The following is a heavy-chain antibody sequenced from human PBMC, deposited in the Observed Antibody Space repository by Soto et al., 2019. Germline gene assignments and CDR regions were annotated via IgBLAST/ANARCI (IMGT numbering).Heavy chain of an antibody. J-gene: IGHJ3*01. V-gene: IGHV6-1*01. CDR3: ARGNALDV. D-gene: IGHD3-10*01. CDR1: GDSVSSDITS. CDR2: TYYRSKWFH. Sequence: QTLSLTCVISGDSVSSDITSWNWIRQSPSRGLEWLGRTYYRSKWFHDYAASVKSRITINPDTSKNQFSLELNSMTPEDTAVYYCARGNALDVWGQGTVVTVSS.